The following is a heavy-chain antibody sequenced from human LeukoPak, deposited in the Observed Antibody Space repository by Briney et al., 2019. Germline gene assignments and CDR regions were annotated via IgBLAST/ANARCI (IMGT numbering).Heavy chain of an antibody. Sequence: PGGSLRLSCAASGFTFSSYGMHWVRQAPGKGLVWVSRINNDGSSTSYADSVKGRFTISRDNAKNTLYLQMNSLRAEDTAVYYCARDPRYCSGGSCYSWFDPWGQGTLVTVSS. CDR1: GFTFSSYG. V-gene: IGHV3-74*01. CDR3: ARDPRYCSGGSCYSWFDP. D-gene: IGHD2-15*01. CDR2: INNDGSST. J-gene: IGHJ5*02.